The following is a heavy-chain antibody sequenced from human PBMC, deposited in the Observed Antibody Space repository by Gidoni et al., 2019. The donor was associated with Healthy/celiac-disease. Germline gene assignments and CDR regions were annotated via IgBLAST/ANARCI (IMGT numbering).Heavy chain of an antibody. CDR1: GGSFSGYY. CDR3: AREAAPYFGVVIN. CDR2: INHSGST. J-gene: IGHJ4*02. V-gene: IGHV4-34*01. Sequence: QVQLQQWGAGLLKPSETLSLTCAVYGGSFSGYYWSWIRQPPGKGLEWIGEINHSGSTNYNPSLKSRVTISVDTSKNQFSRKLSSVHAADTAVYYCAREAAPYFGVVINWGQGTLVTVSS. D-gene: IGHD3-3*01.